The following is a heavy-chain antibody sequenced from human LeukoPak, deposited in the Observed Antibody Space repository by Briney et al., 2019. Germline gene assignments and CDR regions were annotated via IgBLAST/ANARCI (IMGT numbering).Heavy chain of an antibody. Sequence: GGSLRLSCAASGFTFSSYAMSWVRQAPGKGLEWVSAISGSGGSTYYADSGKGRFTISRDNSKNTLYLQMNSLRAEDTAVYYCAKGIAAAGSYYGMDVWGQGTTVTVSS. V-gene: IGHV3-23*01. CDR1: GFTFSSYA. D-gene: IGHD6-13*01. CDR2: ISGSGGST. J-gene: IGHJ6*02. CDR3: AKGIAAAGSYYGMDV.